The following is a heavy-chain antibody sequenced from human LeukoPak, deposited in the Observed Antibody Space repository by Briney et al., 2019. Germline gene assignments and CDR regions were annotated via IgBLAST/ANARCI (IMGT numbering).Heavy chain of an antibody. J-gene: IGHJ5*02. D-gene: IGHD3-10*01. CDR3: ARRVSGSYRWFDP. Sequence: HSETLSLTCTVSGGSISSYYWSWIRQPAGKGLEWIGRISSTGDTNYNPSLKSRVTMSVDTSKNQFSLKLSAVTAADTAVYYCARRVSGSYRWFDPWGQGTLVTVSS. CDR2: ISSTGDT. CDR1: GGSISSYY. V-gene: IGHV4-4*07.